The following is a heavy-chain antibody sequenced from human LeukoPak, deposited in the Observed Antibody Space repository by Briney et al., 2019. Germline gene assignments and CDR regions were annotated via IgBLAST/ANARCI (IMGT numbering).Heavy chain of an antibody. D-gene: IGHD5-18*01. J-gene: IGHJ6*02. CDR1: GGTFSSYA. CDR2: IIPIFGTA. V-gene: IGHV1-69*01. Sequence: SVKVSCKASGGTFSSYAISRVRQAPGQGLEWTGGIIPIFGTANYARKFQGRVTITADESTSTAYMELSSLRSEDTAVYYCASTPPGSGYSYDIALDLAGYGMDVWGQGTTVTVSS. CDR3: ASTPPGSGYSYDIALDLAGYGMDV.